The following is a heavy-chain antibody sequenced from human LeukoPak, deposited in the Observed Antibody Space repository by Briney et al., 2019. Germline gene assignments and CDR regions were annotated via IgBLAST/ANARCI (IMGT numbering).Heavy chain of an antibody. Sequence: PGGSLRLSCAASGFTFSSYSMNWVRQAPGKGLEWVSSISSSSSYIYYADSVKGRFTISRDNAKNSLYLQMNSLRAEDTAVYYCARAVRYFDWLWDYWGQGTLVAVSS. CDR2: ISSSSSYI. CDR1: GFTFSSYS. D-gene: IGHD3-9*01. J-gene: IGHJ4*02. V-gene: IGHV3-21*01. CDR3: ARAVRYFDWLWDY.